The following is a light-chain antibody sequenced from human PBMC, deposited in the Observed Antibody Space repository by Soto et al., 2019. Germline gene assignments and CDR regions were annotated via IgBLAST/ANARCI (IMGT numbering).Light chain of an antibody. J-gene: IGLJ1*01. CDR2: EVV. CDR1: KSDIGVYDF. Sequence: QPVLTQPPSASGSPGQSVTISCTGTKSDIGVYDFVSWYQHHPGKAPRLIIYEVVQRPSGVPDRFSGSKSGNTASLTVSGLQAADEADYYCAAWDDSLNGYVFGTGTKVTVL. CDR3: AAWDDSLNGYV. V-gene: IGLV2-8*01.